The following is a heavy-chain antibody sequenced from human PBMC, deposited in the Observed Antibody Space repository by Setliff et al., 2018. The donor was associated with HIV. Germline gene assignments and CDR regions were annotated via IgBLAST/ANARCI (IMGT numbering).Heavy chain of an antibody. CDR3: TTQRGTIFGVVGIWFDP. CDR1: GYTLTELS. D-gene: IGHD3-3*01. V-gene: IGHV1-24*01. CDR2: FDPEDGKA. J-gene: IGHJ5*02. Sequence: ASVKVSCKIFGYTLTELSIHWVRQAPGEGLEWMGGFDPEDGKAIYAQMFQGRVTVTEDTSTDTAYMELNSLTSEDTAVYYCTTQRGTIFGVVGIWFDPWGRGTLVTVSS.